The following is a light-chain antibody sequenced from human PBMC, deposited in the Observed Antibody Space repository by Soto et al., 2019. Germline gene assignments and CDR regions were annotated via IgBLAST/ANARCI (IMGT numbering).Light chain of an antibody. J-gene: IGKJ3*01. CDR1: QGISIY. V-gene: IGKV1-9*01. Sequence: DIQLTQSPSFLSASVGDRVTITCRASQGISIYLAWYQQKPGKAPKLLIYAASTLQTGVPSRFSGSGSGTDFTLTINGLQPEDFATYYCQQFNSFSFGPGTKVDVK. CDR3: QQFNSFS. CDR2: AAS.